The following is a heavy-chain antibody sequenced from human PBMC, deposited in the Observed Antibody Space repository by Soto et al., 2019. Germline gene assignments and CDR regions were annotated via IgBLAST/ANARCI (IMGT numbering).Heavy chain of an antibody. CDR3: AKEGGTIYFDS. J-gene: IGHJ4*02. Sequence: GGSLRLSCAASGFTFSSYWMSWVRQAPGKGLEWVANIKQDGSDKYYVDSVKGRFTISRDNAKNSLYLQMNSLRAEDTAFYYCAKEGGTIYFDSWGEGTLVTVS. V-gene: IGHV3-7*03. CDR2: IKQDGSDK. CDR1: GFTFSSYW. D-gene: IGHD1-1*01.